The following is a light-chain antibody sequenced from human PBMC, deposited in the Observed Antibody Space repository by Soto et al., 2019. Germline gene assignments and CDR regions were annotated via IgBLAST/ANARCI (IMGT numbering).Light chain of an antibody. J-gene: IGKJ1*01. Sequence: DIPMTQSPSTLSASVGDRVTITCRASQGVSGWVAWYQQKPGKAPKLLIYQASSLQSGVPSRFSGSGSGTEFTLSISSLPPDDFATYYCQQYNSCSRTFGQGTKVEMK. CDR3: QQYNSCSRT. V-gene: IGKV1-5*03. CDR2: QAS. CDR1: QGVSGW.